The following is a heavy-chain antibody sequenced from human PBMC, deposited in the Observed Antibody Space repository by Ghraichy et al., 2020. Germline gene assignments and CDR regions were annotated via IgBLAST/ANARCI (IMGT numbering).Heavy chain of an antibody. CDR3: VKNFKTSPYSSGWSFDY. V-gene: IGHV4-59*01. D-gene: IGHD6-19*01. CDR2: IYYSGGT. CDR1: GGSISSYY. J-gene: IGHJ4*02. Sequence: GSLRLSCTVSGGSISSYYWSWIRQAPGKGLEWIGYIYYSGGTKYNPSLKSRVTMSIDTSKNQFSLNLTSVTAADTAIYYCVKNFKTSPYSSGWSFDYWGQGTLVTVSS.